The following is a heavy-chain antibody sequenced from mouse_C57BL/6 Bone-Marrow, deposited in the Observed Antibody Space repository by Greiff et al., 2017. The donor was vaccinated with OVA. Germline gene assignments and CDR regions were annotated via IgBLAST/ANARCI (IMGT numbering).Heavy chain of an antibody. Sequence: QVQLQQPGAELVKPGASVKLSCKASGYTFTSYWMQWVKQRPGQGLEWIGAIYPSDSYTNYNQKFKGKATLTVDTSSSTAYMQLSSLTSEDSAVYYCARDGYDYDEGWYFDVWGTGTTVTVSS. CDR1: GYTFTSYW. V-gene: IGHV1-50*01. CDR2: IYPSDSYT. D-gene: IGHD2-4*01. J-gene: IGHJ1*03. CDR3: ARDGYDYDEGWYFDV.